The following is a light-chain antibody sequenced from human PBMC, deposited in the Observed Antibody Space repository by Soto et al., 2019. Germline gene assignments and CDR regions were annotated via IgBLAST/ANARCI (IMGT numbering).Light chain of an antibody. CDR2: AAS. V-gene: IGKV1-39*01. CDR3: HQTYSNPYT. CDR1: RSITNY. Sequence: DIPMTQSPSSLSASVGDRVTITCRASRSITNYLNWYQQKPGKAPKLLIYAASSLQSGVPSRFSGSGSGTDFTLTISSLQREDFATYYCHQTYSNPYTFGQGTKLEIK. J-gene: IGKJ2*01.